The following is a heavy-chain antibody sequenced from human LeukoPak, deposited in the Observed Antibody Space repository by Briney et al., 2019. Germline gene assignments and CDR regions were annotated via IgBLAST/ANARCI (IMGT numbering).Heavy chain of an antibody. CDR1: GFSFNNAW. D-gene: IGHD2-15*01. Sequence: GGSLRLSCVGSGFSFNNAWVTWVRQAPGKGLEWVGRIKSKTDGGTTDYAAPVKGRFNISRDDSKNTLYLQMNSLKTEDTAVYYCTTEGGYCSGGSCQGSDYWGQGTLVTVSS. CDR3: TTEGGYCSGGSCQGSDY. V-gene: IGHV3-15*01. CDR2: IKSKTDGGTT. J-gene: IGHJ4*02.